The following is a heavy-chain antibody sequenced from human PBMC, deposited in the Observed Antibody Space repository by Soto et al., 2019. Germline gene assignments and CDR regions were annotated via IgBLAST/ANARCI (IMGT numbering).Heavy chain of an antibody. CDR3: AREYRWRYNDGIDV. V-gene: IGHV3-48*02. CDR2: ISSGSDTI. J-gene: IGHJ3*01. D-gene: IGHD1-26*01. Sequence: GGSLRLSCAASGFTLSNYGMSWVRQAPGKGLEWISYISSGSDTIYYADSVKGRFTISRDNAKNSLYVQMNSLRDEDSAVYYCAREYRWRYNDGIDVWGQGTMVTVSS. CDR1: GFTLSNYG.